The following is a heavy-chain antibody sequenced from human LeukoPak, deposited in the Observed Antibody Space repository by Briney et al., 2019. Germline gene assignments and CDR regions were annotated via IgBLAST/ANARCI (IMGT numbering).Heavy chain of an antibody. J-gene: IGHJ3*02. Sequence: PSETLSLTCTVSGGSISSASYYWSWIRQPDGKGLEWIGRIYISGSTNYKSSLKSRVTISVDTSKNQFSLKLSSVTAADTAVYYCARDPPLGLLFHGWSAFDIWGQGTMVTVSS. CDR3: ARDPPLGLLFHGWSAFDI. D-gene: IGHD2-21*02. CDR2: IYISGST. V-gene: IGHV4-61*02. CDR1: GGSISSASYY.